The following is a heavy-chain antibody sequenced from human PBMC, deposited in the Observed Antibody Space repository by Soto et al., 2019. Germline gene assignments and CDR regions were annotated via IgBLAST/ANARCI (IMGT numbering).Heavy chain of an antibody. J-gene: IGHJ5*02. Sequence: QVQLVQSGAEVKKPGSSVKVSCKASGGTFSSYAISWVRQAPGQGLEWMGGIIPIFGTANYAQKFQGRVTITADKSTRTAYMELSRLKSEDTAVYYCARDSGTQTGTTLSGPWGEGTLVTVSS. D-gene: IGHD1-7*01. CDR3: ARDSGTQTGTTLSGP. CDR2: IIPIFGTA. V-gene: IGHV1-69*06. CDR1: GGTFSSYA.